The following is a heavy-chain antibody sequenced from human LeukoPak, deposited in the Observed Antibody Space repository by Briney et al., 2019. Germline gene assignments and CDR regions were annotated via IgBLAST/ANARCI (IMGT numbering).Heavy chain of an antibody. V-gene: IGHV3-43*02. Sequence: PGGSLRLSCSASGFTLSTYAMHWVRQAPGKGLENVSVISGDGGSTYYADSVKGRFTISRDNSKNSLYLQMNSLRTEHTAFYYCAKDGWFGGGDDAFDIWGQGTMVTVSS. D-gene: IGHD3-10*01. J-gene: IGHJ3*02. CDR1: GFTLSTYA. CDR2: ISGDGGST. CDR3: AKDGWFGGGDDAFDI.